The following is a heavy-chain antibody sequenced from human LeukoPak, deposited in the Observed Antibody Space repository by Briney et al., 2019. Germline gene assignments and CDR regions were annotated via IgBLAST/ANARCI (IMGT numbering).Heavy chain of an antibody. J-gene: IGHJ4*02. CDR3: ARQYYYDSSGPKGVPIDFDY. Sequence: SETLSLTCAVYGGSFSGYYWSWIRQPPGKGLEWIGEINHSGSTNYNPSLKSRVTISVDTSKNQFSLKLSSVTAADTAVYYCARQYYYDSSGPKGVPIDFDYWGQGTLVTASS. CDR1: GGSFSGYY. D-gene: IGHD3-22*01. V-gene: IGHV4-34*01. CDR2: INHSGST.